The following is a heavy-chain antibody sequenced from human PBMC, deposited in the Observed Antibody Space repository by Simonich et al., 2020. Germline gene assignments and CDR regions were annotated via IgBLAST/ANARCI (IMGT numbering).Heavy chain of an antibody. J-gene: IGHJ4*02. V-gene: IGHV3-30*07. D-gene: IGHD6-6*01. CDR2: ISYDGSNK. Sequence: GGGGVQPGRSLRLSCAASGFTFSGWAMHWVRQAPGKGLEWGAVISYDGSNKYYADSVKGRFTISRDNSKNTLYLQMNSLRAEDTAVYYCARDLGSSYYFDYWGQGTLVTVSS. CDR1: GFTFSGWA. CDR3: ARDLGSSYYFDY.